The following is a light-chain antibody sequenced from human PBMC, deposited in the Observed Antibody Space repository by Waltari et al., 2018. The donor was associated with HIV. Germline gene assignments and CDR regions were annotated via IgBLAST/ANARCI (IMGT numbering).Light chain of an antibody. Sequence: SSELTQDPSVSVALGQTVKITCQGDSLRDYYASWYQKNPGQAPILVFYGKNNRPSGIPDRLSGSSSRDTAALTITGAQAEDEAEYYCSSRDKSGHLVIFGGGTRLIVL. CDR3: SSRDKSGHLVI. V-gene: IGLV3-19*01. CDR2: GKN. J-gene: IGLJ2*01. CDR1: SLRDYY.